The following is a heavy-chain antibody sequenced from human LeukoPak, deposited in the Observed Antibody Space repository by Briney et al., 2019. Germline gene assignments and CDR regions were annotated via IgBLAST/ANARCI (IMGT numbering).Heavy chain of an antibody. J-gene: IGHJ4*02. CDR2: ISGSGGRT. Sequence: GGSLRLSCVASGFTFDSCAMNWVRQAPGRGLEWVSGISGSGGRTYYADSVKGRFNISRDNSKNTVYVQMNILRAEDTAIYYCAKDRGLVGATPSNFDSWGQGTLVTVSS. CDR3: AKDRGLVGATPSNFDS. CDR1: GFTFDSCA. V-gene: IGHV3-23*01. D-gene: IGHD1-26*01.